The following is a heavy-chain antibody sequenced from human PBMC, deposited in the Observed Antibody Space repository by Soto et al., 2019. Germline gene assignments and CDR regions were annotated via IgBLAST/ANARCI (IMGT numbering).Heavy chain of an antibody. CDR1: GGSISVSYW. CDR2: IYHGGTT. J-gene: IGHJ4*02. D-gene: IGHD3-3*01. Sequence: PSETLSTGCGFSGGSISVSYWLTWFRQSPVKGLAWIGQIYHGGTTKYNPSLKSRVTISIDTSRNQFSLNVRSVSAADTSVYYGATSVNYDFWRDNARNYYFDYWGQGTMVTVSS. CDR3: ATSVNYDFWRDNARNYYFDY. V-gene: IGHV4-4*02.